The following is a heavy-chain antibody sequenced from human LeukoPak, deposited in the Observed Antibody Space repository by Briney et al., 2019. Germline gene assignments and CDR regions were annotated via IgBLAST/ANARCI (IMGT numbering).Heavy chain of an antibody. D-gene: IGHD3-9*01. CDR2: IYYSGST. J-gene: IGHJ4*02. CDR3: ARHPVLRYLGT. CDR1: GGSISSSNYY. V-gene: IGHV4-39*01. Sequence: PSETLSLTCTVSGGSISSSNYYWGWIRQPPGKGLEWIGSIYYSGSTYYNPSLKSRVAISVDTSKNQFSLKLSSVSAADTAVYYCARHPVLRYLGTWGQGILVTVSS.